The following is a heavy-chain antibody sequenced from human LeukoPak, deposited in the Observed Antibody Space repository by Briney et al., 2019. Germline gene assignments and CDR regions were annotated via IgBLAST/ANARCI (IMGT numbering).Heavy chain of an antibody. J-gene: IGHJ4*02. CDR2: ISYDGSNE. V-gene: IGHV3-30*04. CDR3: AKDRLTYYYDSSGYYLGGFDY. Sequence: PGGSLRLSCAASGFTFSSYVMHWVRQAPGKGLEWVAIISYDGSNEYYADSVKGRFTISRDNSKNTLYLQMNSLRAEDTAVYYCAKDRLTYYYDSSGYYLGGFDYWGQGTLVTVSS. D-gene: IGHD3-22*01. CDR1: GFTFSSYV.